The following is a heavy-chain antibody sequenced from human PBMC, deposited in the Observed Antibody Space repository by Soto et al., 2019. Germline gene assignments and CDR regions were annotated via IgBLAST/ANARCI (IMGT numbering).Heavy chain of an antibody. Sequence: SETLSLTCAVYGGSFSGYYWSWIRQPPGKGLEWIGEINHSGSTNYNPSLESRVTISVDTSKNQFSLKLSSVTAADTAVYYCARMYYDILTGRYRGIDPWGQGTLVTVSS. CDR2: INHSGST. J-gene: IGHJ5*02. CDR3: ARMYYDILTGRYRGIDP. D-gene: IGHD3-9*01. V-gene: IGHV4-34*01. CDR1: GGSFSGYY.